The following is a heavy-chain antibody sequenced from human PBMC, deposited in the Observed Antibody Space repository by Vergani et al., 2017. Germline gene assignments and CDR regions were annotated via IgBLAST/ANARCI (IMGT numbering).Heavy chain of an antibody. CDR2: ISYDGSNK. Sequence: QVQLVESGGGVVQPGRSLRLSCAASGFTFSSYAMHWVRQAPGKGLEWVAVISYDGSNKYYADSVKGRFTISRDNSKNTLYLQMNSRRAEDAAVYYCAREGGPHESEEGATGXFDYWGQGTLVTVSS. CDR1: GFTFSSYA. D-gene: IGHD1-26*01. CDR3: AREGGPHESEEGATGXFDY. J-gene: IGHJ4*02. V-gene: IGHV3-30-3*01.